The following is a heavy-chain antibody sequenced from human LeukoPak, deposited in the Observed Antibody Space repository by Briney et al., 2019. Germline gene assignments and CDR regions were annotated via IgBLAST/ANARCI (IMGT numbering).Heavy chain of an antibody. J-gene: IGHJ3*02. CDR2: INPNSGGT. CDR3: ARDDVGDYAFDI. CDR1: GYTFTGYY. D-gene: IGHD4-17*01. V-gene: IGHV1-2*06. Sequence: GASVKVSCKASGYTFTGYYMHWVRQAPGQGLEWMGRINPNSGGTNYAQKFQGRVTMTTDTSTSTAYMELRSLRSDDTAVYYCARDDVGDYAFDIWGQGTMVTVSS.